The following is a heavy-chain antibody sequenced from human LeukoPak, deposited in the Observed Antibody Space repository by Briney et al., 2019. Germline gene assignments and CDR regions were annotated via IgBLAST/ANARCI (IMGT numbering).Heavy chain of an antibody. V-gene: IGHV3-23*01. CDR2: ISGSGGGT. CDR1: GFTFSNYA. CDR3: VKLKPGFDY. J-gene: IGHJ4*02. Sequence: GGSLRLSCAASGFTFSNYAMTWVRQAPGKGLEWVSAISGSGGGTYYADSVKGRFTISRDNSKNTLFLQMNSLRAEDTAVYYCVKLKPGFDYWGQGTQVTVSS.